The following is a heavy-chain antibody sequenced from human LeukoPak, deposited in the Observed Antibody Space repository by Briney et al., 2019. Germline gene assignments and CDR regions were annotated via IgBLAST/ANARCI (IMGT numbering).Heavy chain of an antibody. V-gene: IGHV4-59*08. CDR3: ARQGSIAAAANWFDP. CDR2: IYYSGGT. Sequence: SETLSLTCTVSGGSISSYYWSWIRQPPGKGLEWLGYIYYSGGTNYNPSLKSRVTISVDTSKNQFSLKLSSVTAADTAVYYCARQGSIAAAANWFDPWGQGTLVTVSS. D-gene: IGHD6-13*01. J-gene: IGHJ5*02. CDR1: GGSISSYY.